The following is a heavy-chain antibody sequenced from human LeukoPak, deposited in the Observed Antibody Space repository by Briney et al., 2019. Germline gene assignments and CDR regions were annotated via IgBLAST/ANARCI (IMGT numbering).Heavy chain of an antibody. D-gene: IGHD3-10*01. Sequence: GGSLRLSRTTAALTLSDYYMSWVRHAPGKGMEWLSYIDSNLDKVYYTDSVRGRFTISRDKAKNSLYLQMNRLRGEDTAVYYCVRGYYRGYSDDFDSGGQGTLDTVSS. CDR2: IDSNLDKV. V-gene: IGHV3-11*01. J-gene: IGHJ4*02. CDR1: ALTLSDYY. CDR3: VRGYYRGYSDDFDS.